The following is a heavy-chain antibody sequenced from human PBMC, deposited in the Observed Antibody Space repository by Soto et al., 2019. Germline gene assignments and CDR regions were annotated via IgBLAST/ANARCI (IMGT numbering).Heavy chain of an antibody. CDR2: VNPSGGHT. J-gene: IGHJ4*02. D-gene: IGHD2-21*02. CDR3: ARGGHVVVVTAALDY. V-gene: IGHV1-46*01. CDR1: GDTFTDYY. Sequence: QVQLMQSEAEVKKPGASVKVSCKASGDTFTDYYIHWVRQAPGQGLEWMGTVNPSGGHTTYVQHFLGRVTMTRDTSTSTLYMELTSLTSDDTAVYYCARGGHVVVVTAALDYWGQGTLVTVCS.